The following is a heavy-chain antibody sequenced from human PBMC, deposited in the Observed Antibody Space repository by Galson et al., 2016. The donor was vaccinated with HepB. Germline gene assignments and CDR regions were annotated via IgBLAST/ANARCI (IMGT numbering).Heavy chain of an antibody. CDR2: IKGDGSTT. J-gene: IGHJ6*02. CDR1: GFTFERYW. CDR3: VREKEHCTWESCYSYYFGMDV. D-gene: IGHD2-2*02. Sequence: SLRLSCAASGFTFERYWMHWVRQGPGKGLVWVAQIKGDGSTTNYADSVKGRFTISRDSAENTVYLQMNSLRGDDTAVYFCVREKEHCTWESCYSYYFGMDVWGQGTTVFVS. V-gene: IGHV3-74*01.